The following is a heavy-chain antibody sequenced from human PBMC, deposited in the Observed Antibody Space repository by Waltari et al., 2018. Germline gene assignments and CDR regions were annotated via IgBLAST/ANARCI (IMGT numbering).Heavy chain of an antibody. CDR2: IYYSGST. CDR1: GGSISSYY. CDR3: ARRGSGWFGVGYYYMDV. Sequence: QVQLQESGPGLVKPSETLSLTCTVSGGSISSYYWRWIRQPPGKGLEWIGYIYYSGSTNYNPSLKSRVTISVDTSKNQFSLKLSSVTAADTAVYYCARRGSGWFGVGYYYMDVWGKGTTVTVSS. J-gene: IGHJ6*03. V-gene: IGHV4-59*01. D-gene: IGHD6-19*01.